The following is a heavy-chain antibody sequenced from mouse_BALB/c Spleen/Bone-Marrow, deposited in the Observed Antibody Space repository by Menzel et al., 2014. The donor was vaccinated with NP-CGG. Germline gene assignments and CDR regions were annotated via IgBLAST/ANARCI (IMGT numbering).Heavy chain of an antibody. J-gene: IGHJ1*01. CDR2: INPYNDGT. V-gene: IGHV1-14*01. CDR3: ARSLYGFDWYFDV. CDR1: GYTLTSYV. D-gene: IGHD2-2*01. Sequence: VQLKDSGPELVKPGASVKMSCKASGYTLTSYVMHWVKQKPGQGLEWIGNINPYNDGTKYNEKFKGKATLTSDKFSSTAYMELGSLTSEDSAVYYCARSLYGFDWYFDVWGAGTTVTVSS.